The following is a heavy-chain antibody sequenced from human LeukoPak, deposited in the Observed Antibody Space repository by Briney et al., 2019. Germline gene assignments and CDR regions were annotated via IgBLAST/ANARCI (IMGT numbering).Heavy chain of an antibody. CDR1: GYSISSGYY. CDR3: PGNLWFGGNWFDP. D-gene: IGHD3-10*01. CDR2: IYHSGST. Sequence: SETLSLTCAVSGYSISSGYYWGWIRQPPGKGLEWIGSIYHSGSTYYNPSLKSRVTISVDTSKNQFSLKLSSVTAADTAVYYCPGNLWFGGNWFDPWGQGTLVTVSS. J-gene: IGHJ5*02. V-gene: IGHV4-38-2*01.